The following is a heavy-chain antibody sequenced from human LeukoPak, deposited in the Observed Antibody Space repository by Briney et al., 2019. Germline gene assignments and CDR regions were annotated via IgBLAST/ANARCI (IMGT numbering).Heavy chain of an antibody. D-gene: IGHD3-10*02. J-gene: IGHJ4*02. CDR1: GYSFTNYW. V-gene: IGHV5-51*01. CDR2: IYPGDAVT. CDR3: ARHSPPYVIDY. Sequence: PGESLKISCKGSGYSFTNYWIGWVRQMPGKGLEWMGMIYPGDAVTRYSPSFQGQVTISADKPISTAYLQWGSLKASDTAMYYCARHSPPYVIDYWGQGTLVTVSS.